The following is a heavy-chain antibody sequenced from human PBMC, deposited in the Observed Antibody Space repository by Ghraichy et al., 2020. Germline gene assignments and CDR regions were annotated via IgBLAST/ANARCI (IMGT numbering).Heavy chain of an antibody. V-gene: IGHV3-30*02. D-gene: IGHD6-13*01. CDR3: AKDRPIAAPGTPDY. CDR2: IRYDGSDK. CDR1: GFTFSNYG. J-gene: IGHJ4*02. Sequence: LSLTCAASGFTFSNYGMHWVRQAPGKGLEWVTFIRYDGSDKYYADSVKGRFTISRDNSKNTLYLQMNSLRAEDTAVFYCAKDRPIAAPGTPDYWGQGTLVTVS.